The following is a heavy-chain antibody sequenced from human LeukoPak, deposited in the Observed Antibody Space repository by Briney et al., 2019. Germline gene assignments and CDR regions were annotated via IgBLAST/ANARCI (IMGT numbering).Heavy chain of an antibody. Sequence: PGGSLRLSCAASGFTFSSYWMTWVRQTPGTGLEWVANIKQDVSEKYYVDSVKGRFTISRDNAKNSLYLQMNSLRAEDTAVYYCARVRAVGALAFDIWGQGTMVIVSS. V-gene: IGHV3-7*04. CDR2: IKQDVSEK. D-gene: IGHD1-26*01. J-gene: IGHJ3*02. CDR3: ARVRAVGALAFDI. CDR1: GFTFSSYW.